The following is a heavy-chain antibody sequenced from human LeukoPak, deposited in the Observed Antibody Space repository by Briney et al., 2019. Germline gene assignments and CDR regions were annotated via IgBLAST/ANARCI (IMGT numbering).Heavy chain of an antibody. D-gene: IGHD3-22*01. CDR1: GFTFSSYG. V-gene: IGHV3-30*02. Sequence: TGGSLRLSCAASGFTFSSYGMHWVRQAPGKGLEWVAFIRYDGSNKYYADSVKGRFTISRDNSKNTLYLQMNSLRAEDTAVYYCANTYYYDSSGYYYMGIDYWGQGTLVTVSS. CDR3: ANTYYYDSSGYYYMGIDY. J-gene: IGHJ4*02. CDR2: IRYDGSNK.